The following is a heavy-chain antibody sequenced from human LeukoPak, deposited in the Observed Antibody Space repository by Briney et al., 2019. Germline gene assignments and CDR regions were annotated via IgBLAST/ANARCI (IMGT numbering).Heavy chain of an antibody. J-gene: IGHJ4*02. CDR1: GGSFSGYY. CDR3: ARLGIHLGLDY. V-gene: IGHV4-34*01. D-gene: IGHD7-27*01. CDR2: INHSGST. Sequence: KPSETLSLTCAVYGGSFSGYYWSWIRQPPGKGLEWIGEINHSGSTNYNPSLKSRVTISVDTSKNQFSLKLSSVTAADTAVYYCARLGIHLGLDYWGQGTLVTVSS.